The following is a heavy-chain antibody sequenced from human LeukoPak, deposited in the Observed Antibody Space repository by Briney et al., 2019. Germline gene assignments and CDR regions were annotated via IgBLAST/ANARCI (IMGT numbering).Heavy chain of an antibody. V-gene: IGHV3-74*01. D-gene: IGHD6-19*01. CDR2: INSDGSST. CDR3: AREPSSGWYAFDI. Sequence: GGSLRLSCAASGFTFSSYSMNWVRQAPGKGLVWVSRINSDGSSTSYADSVKGRFTISRDNAKNTLYLQMNSLRAEDTAVYYCAREPSSGWYAFDIWGQGTMVTVSS. CDR1: GFTFSSYS. J-gene: IGHJ3*02.